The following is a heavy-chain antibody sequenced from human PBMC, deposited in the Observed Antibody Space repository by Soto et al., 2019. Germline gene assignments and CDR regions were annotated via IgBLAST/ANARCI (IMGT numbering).Heavy chain of an antibody. Sequence: ASVKISCKASGGTFSSYAISWVRQAPGQGLEWMGGIIPIFGTANYAQKFQGRVTITADESTSTAYMELGSLRSEDTAVYYCARGIVVVPAAMGSPQVNYYYYGMDVWGQGTTVTVSS. J-gene: IGHJ6*02. CDR3: ARGIVVVPAAMGSPQVNYYYYGMDV. D-gene: IGHD2-2*01. CDR1: GGTFSSYA. CDR2: IIPIFGTA. V-gene: IGHV1-69*13.